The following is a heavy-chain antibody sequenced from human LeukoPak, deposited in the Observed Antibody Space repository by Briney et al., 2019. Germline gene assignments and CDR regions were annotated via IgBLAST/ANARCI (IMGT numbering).Heavy chain of an antibody. V-gene: IGHV6-1*01. CDR3: ARGYWAYGMDV. CDR1: GDSVSSNSVT. Sequence: SQTLSLTCAISGDSVSSNSVTWNWIRQSPSRGLEWLGRTYYTSKWITDYAVSVKGRITVNPNTSNNQLSLQLNSVTPEDTAVYYCARGYWAYGMDVWGPGTTVTVSS. J-gene: IGHJ6*02. CDR2: TYYTSKWIT. D-gene: IGHD6-13*01.